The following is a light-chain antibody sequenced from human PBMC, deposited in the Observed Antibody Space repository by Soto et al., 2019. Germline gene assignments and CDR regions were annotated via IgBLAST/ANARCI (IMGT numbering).Light chain of an antibody. V-gene: IGKV1-8*01. CDR1: EGISSY. CDR2: ASS. CDR3: HRYYSYPPGYT. J-gene: IGKJ2*01. Sequence: AVRMTQSPSSLSASTGDRVTITCRASEGISSYFAWYQQKPGQAPKLLIYASSTLQSGVPTTFSGSGTGTDTNLTISSLQPEDFATSYCHRYYSYPPGYTFGQGTKLEIK.